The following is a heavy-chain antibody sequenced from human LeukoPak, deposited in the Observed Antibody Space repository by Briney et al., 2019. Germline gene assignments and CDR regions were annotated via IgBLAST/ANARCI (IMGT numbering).Heavy chain of an antibody. CDR1: GFSFSSYW. V-gene: IGHV3-7*01. CDR2: INQDGSDK. D-gene: IGHD4-23*01. J-gene: IGHJ4*02. CDR3: ARVRGSTVVTPFDY. Sequence: QAGGSLRLSCVASGFSFSSYWMSWVRQAPGKGLEWVANINQDGSDKYYVDSVKGRFTISRDNAKNSLYLQMNSLRAEDTAVYYCARVRGSTVVTPFDYWGQGTLVTVSS.